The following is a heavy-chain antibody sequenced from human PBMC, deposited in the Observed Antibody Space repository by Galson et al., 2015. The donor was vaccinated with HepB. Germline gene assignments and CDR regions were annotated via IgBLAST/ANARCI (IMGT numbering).Heavy chain of an antibody. V-gene: IGHV1-69*02. D-gene: IGHD3-22*01. CDR3: ARVKNYYDSSGYRYYYFDY. CDR1: GGTFSSYT. J-gene: IGHJ4*02. CDR2: IIPILGIA. Sequence: SVKVSCKASGGTFSSYTISWVRQAPGQGLEWMGRIIPILGIANYAQKFQGRVTITADKSTSTAYMELSSLRSEDTAVYYCARVKNYYDSSGYRYYYFDYWGQGTLVTGSS.